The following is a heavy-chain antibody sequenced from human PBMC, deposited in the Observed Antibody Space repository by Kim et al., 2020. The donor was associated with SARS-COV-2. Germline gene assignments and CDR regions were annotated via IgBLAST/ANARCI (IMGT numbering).Heavy chain of an antibody. CDR1: GFTFSSYW. J-gene: IGHJ4*02. CDR3: ARDSRVVVVPAAPFDY. Sequence: GGSLRLSCAASGFTFSSYWMSWVRQAPGKGLEWVANIKQDGSEKYYVDSVKGRFTISRDNAKNSLYLQMNSLRAEDTAVYYCARDSRVVVVPAAPFDYWGQGTLVTVSS. V-gene: IGHV3-7*01. CDR2: IKQDGSEK. D-gene: IGHD2-2*01.